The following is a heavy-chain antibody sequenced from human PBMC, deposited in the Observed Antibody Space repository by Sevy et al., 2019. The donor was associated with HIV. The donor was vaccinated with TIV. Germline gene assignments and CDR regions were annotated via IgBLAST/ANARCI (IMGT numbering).Heavy chain of an antibody. V-gene: IGHV4-59*13. Sequence: SETPSLTCTVSGGAIRRYYWSWIRQPPGKGLEWIGYIYNGGNTNYNPSLKSRVTISVDTSKNQFSLRLSSVTAADTAVYYCARVFDSEGAFDLWGQGTMVTVSS. CDR2: IYNGGNT. J-gene: IGHJ3*01. D-gene: IGHD2-21*01. CDR3: ARVFDSEGAFDL. CDR1: GGAIRRYY.